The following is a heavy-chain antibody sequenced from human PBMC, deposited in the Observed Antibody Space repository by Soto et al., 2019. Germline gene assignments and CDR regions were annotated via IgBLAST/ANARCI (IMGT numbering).Heavy chain of an antibody. V-gene: IGHV1-46*03. CDR2: INPSGGST. D-gene: IGHD3-10*01. J-gene: IGHJ5*02. CDR1: GYTFTRYY. CDR3: VRSASGSNYYGSGNWFDP. Sequence: ASVNVSCKTSGYTFTRYYMHWVRQAPRQGLEWMGIINPSGGSTSYAQKFQGRVTMTRDTSTSTVYMELSGLRSEDTAVYYCVRSASGSNYYGSGNWFDPWGQGTLVTVSS.